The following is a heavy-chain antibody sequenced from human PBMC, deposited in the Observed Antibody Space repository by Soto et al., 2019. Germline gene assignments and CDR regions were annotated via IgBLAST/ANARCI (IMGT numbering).Heavy chain of an antibody. Sequence: QVQLVESGGGVVQPGKSLRLSCAASGFTFTRHGMHWVRQAPGKGLEWVAFISYDGSNKYYVDSVKGRFTISRDNSRNMLYLQMNSLRAEDTAVYYCAKDSGVVSSSSSALRNNYYDMDVWGEGTRVTVSS. D-gene: IGHD6-6*01. J-gene: IGHJ6*03. V-gene: IGHV3-30*18. CDR1: GFTFTRHG. CDR3: AKDSGVVSSSSSALRNNYYDMDV. CDR2: ISYDGSNK.